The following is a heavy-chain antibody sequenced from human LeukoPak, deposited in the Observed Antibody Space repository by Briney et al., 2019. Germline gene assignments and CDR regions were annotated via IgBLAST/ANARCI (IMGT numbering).Heavy chain of an antibody. D-gene: IGHD3-10*01. CDR3: ARDLTMVRGVIIPDY. J-gene: IGHJ4*02. CDR1: GYTFTSYG. CDR2: ISAYNGNT. Sequence: GASVKVSCKASGYTFTSYGISWVRQAPGQGLEWMGWISAYNGNTNYAQKLQGRVTMTTDTSTSTAYMELRSLRSDDTAVYYCARDLTMVRGVIIPDYWGQGTLVTVSS. V-gene: IGHV1-18*01.